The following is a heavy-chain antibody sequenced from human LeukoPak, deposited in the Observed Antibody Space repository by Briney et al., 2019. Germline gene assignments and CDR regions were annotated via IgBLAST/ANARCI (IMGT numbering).Heavy chain of an antibody. CDR1: GVSISSSRYY. D-gene: IGHD1-26*01. CDR3: ARAPPLYSGSYTKTYYFDY. CDR2: IYNSGST. J-gene: IGHJ4*02. Sequence: PSETLSLTCSVSGVSISSSRYYWAWIRQPPGKGLEWIGSIYNSGSTYYNPSLKSRVTISVDTSKNQFSLKLSSVTAADTAVYYCARAPPLYSGSYTKTYYFDYWGQGTLVTVSS. V-gene: IGHV4-39*07.